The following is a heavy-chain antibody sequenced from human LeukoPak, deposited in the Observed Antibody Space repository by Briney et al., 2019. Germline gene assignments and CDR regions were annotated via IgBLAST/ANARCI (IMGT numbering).Heavy chain of an antibody. CDR2: ISSSGSTM. CDR1: GFTFSSYW. J-gene: IGHJ5*02. D-gene: IGHD3-10*01. Sequence: GGSLRLSRAASGFTFSSYWMSWVRQAPGKGLEWVSYISSSGSTMYYADSVKGRFSISRDNSKNTLYLQMNRLRADDTAVYYCARDRSQEFDPWGQGTLVTVSS. V-gene: IGHV3-48*01. CDR3: ARDRSQEFDP.